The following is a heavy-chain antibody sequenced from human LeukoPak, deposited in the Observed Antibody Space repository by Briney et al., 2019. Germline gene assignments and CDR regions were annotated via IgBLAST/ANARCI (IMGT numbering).Heavy chain of an antibody. V-gene: IGHV4-39*07. Sequence: SETLSLTCTVSGGSISSSSYYWGWIRQPPGKGLEWIGSVYYTGRTYYNPSLKSRVTISIDTSKNQFSLKVSSVTAADTAVYYCARTFSSSWLDYWGQGTLVTVSS. CDR3: ARTFSSSWLDY. CDR2: VYYTGRT. J-gene: IGHJ4*02. D-gene: IGHD6-13*01. CDR1: GGSISSSSYY.